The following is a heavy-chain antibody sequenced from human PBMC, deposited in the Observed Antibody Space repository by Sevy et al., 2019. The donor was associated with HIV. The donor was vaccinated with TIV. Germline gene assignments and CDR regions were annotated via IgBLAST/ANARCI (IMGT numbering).Heavy chain of an antibody. J-gene: IGHJ4*01. D-gene: IGHD3-22*01. V-gene: IGHV3-48*03. CDR1: GLSFRSYE. Sequence: GGSLRLSCAASGLSFRSYELNWVRQAPGKGLQWISYISTGGGTIFYADSVKGRFTISRDNATNSVFLQMNSLRAENTAVYFCATSRRDYYNYYFDYWGHGTLVTVSS. CDR3: ATSRRDYYNYYFDY. CDR2: ISTGGGTI.